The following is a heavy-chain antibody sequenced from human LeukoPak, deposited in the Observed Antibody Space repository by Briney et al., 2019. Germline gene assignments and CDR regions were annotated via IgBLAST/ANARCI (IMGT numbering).Heavy chain of an antibody. V-gene: IGHV3-23*01. CDR2: ISGSGAK. Sequence: GGSVRLSCEASGFTFSAFSMSWVRQAAGKGLEGVSGISGSGAKYYADSVKGRFTISRDNSKNKLKLKVNSLNAEDTAIYYCAKGCDASAYTCLDYWGQGTLVTVAS. CDR3: AKGCDASAYTCLDY. J-gene: IGHJ4*02. CDR1: GFTFSAFS. D-gene: IGHD3-16*01.